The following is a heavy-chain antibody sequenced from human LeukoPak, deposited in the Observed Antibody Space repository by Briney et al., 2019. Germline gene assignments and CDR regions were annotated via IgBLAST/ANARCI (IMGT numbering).Heavy chain of an antibody. D-gene: IGHD5-24*01. Sequence: SETLSLTCAVYGGSFSGYYWSWIRQPPGKGLEWIGEINHSGSTNYNPSLKSRATISVDTSKNQFSLKLSSVTAADTAVYYCARVRRDGYNYFDYWGQGTLVTVSS. CDR2: INHSGST. CDR3: ARVRRDGYNYFDY. CDR1: GGSFSGYY. J-gene: IGHJ4*02. V-gene: IGHV4-34*01.